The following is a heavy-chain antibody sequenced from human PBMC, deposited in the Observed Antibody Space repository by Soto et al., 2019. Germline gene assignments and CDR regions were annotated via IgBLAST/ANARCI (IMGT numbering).Heavy chain of an antibody. CDR2: ISDDGSIK. J-gene: IGHJ4*02. Sequence: QVQLVESGGGVVQPGKSLKLSCAASGFTFSTYGMHWVRQAPARGLEWVAVISDDGSIKYYADTVKGRFTISRDNSKNTLYLQMNSLRDEDTAVYYCAKDLTTVVRGFDYWGQGTLATVSS. D-gene: IGHD4-17*01. CDR3: AKDLTTVVRGFDY. V-gene: IGHV3-30*18. CDR1: GFTFSTYG.